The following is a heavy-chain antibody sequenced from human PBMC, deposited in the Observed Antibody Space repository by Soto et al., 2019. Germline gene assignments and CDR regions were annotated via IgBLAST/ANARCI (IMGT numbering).Heavy chain of an antibody. D-gene: IGHD3-9*01. Sequence: ASVKVSCKASGYTFTDFYMHWVRQAPGQGLEWMGRINPSGGSTSYAQKFQGRVTMTRDTSTSTVYMELSSLRSEDTAVYYCTRGLVDSSPPYTYHGMDVWGQGTTVTVSS. J-gene: IGHJ6*02. CDR2: INPSGGST. V-gene: IGHV1-46*03. CDR1: GYTFTDFY. CDR3: TRGLVDSSPPYTYHGMDV.